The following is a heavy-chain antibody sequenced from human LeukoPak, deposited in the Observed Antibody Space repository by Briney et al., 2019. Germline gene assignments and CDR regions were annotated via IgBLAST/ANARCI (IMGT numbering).Heavy chain of an antibody. V-gene: IGHV4-59*12. CDR1: GGSISSYY. Sequence: SETLSLTCTVSGGSISSYYWSWIRQPPGKGLEWIGYIYYSGSTNYNPSLKSRVTISVDTSKNQFSLKLSSVTAADTAVYYCAXGPIPVMGGFDPWGQGTLVTVSS. CDR2: IYYSGST. J-gene: IGHJ5*02. D-gene: IGHD3-16*01. CDR3: AXGPIPVMGGFDP.